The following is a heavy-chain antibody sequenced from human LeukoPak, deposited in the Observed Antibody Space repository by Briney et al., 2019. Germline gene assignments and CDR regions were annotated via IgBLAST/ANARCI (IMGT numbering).Heavy chain of an antibody. J-gene: IGHJ5*02. D-gene: IGHD1-7*01. CDR2: IYYSGST. V-gene: IGHV4-30-4*08. CDR3: ATVTGTTGWFDP. CDR1: GGSISSGDYY. Sequence: PSQTLSLTCTVSGGSISSGDYYWSWIRKPPGKGLEWIGYIYYSGSTYYNPSLKSRVTISVDTSKNQFSLKLSSVTAADTAVYYCATVTGTTGWFDPWGQGTLVTVSS.